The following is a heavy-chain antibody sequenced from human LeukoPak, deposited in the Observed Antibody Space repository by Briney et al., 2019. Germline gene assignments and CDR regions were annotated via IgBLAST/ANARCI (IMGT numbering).Heavy chain of an antibody. CDR3: AKGIAVACNWFDP. Sequence: KPSETLSLTCAVYGGSFSGYYWSWIRQPPGKGLEWIGEINHSGSTNYNPSLKSRVTISVDTSKNQFSLKLTSVTAADTAVYYCAKGIAVACNWFDPWGQGTLVTVSS. V-gene: IGHV4-34*01. J-gene: IGHJ5*02. CDR2: INHSGST. CDR1: GGSFSGYY. D-gene: IGHD6-19*01.